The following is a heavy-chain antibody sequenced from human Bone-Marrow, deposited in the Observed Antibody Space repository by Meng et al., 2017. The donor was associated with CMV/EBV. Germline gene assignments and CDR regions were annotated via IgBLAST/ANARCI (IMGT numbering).Heavy chain of an antibody. V-gene: IGHV3-48*03. CDR3: ARVFMGAENY. D-gene: IGHD3-16*01. CDR1: GFTFSSYE. Sequence: GGSLRLSCAASGFTFSSYEMNWVRQAPGKGLEWVSYISSSGSTIYYADSVKGRFTISRDNAKNSLYLQMNSLRAEDTAVYYCARVFMGAENYWGQGTLVTVSS. CDR2: ISSSGSTI. J-gene: IGHJ4*02.